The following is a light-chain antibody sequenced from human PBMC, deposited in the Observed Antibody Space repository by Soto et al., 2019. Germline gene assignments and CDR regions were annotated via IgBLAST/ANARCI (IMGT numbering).Light chain of an antibody. J-gene: IGKJ1*01. CDR3: QQYNTFWT. Sequence: DIQLTQSPSTLSASVGDRVTITCRASHTISTWLAWYQQKPGKATTLLIYEASRLGTGVPSRFSGSGSETEFSLPISSLQPDDSATYYCQQYNTFWTFGHGTKVEI. CDR2: EAS. CDR1: HTISTW. V-gene: IGKV1-5*03.